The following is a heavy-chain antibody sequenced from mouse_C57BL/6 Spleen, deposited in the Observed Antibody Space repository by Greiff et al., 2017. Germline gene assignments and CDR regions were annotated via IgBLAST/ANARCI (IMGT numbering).Heavy chain of an antibody. CDR1: GYTFTDYY. V-gene: IGHV1-26*01. Sequence: EVQLQQSGPELVKPGASVKISCKASGYTFTDYYMNWVKQSHGKSLEWIGDIIPNNGGTSYNQKFKGKATLTVDKSSSTAYMELRSLTSEDSAVYYCARGDYGSSCFAYWGQGTLVTVSA. CDR2: IIPNNGGT. CDR3: ARGDYGSSCFAY. D-gene: IGHD1-1*01. J-gene: IGHJ3*01.